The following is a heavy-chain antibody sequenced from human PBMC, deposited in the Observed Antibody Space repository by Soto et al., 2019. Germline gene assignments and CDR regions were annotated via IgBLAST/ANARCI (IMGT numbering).Heavy chain of an antibody. D-gene: IGHD6-13*01. Sequence: PSETLSLTCAVYGGSFSGYYWSWIRQPPGKGLEGIGEINHSGSTNYNPYLKSRVTISVDTSKNQFSLKLSSVTAADTAIYYCAREGRLAAAGRFDYWGQGTLVTVSS. CDR1: GGSFSGYY. J-gene: IGHJ4*02. CDR3: AREGRLAAAGRFDY. CDR2: INHSGST. V-gene: IGHV4-34*01.